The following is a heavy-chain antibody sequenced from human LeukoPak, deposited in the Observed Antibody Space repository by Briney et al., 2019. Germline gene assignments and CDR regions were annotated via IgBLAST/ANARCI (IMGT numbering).Heavy chain of an antibody. CDR3: AKGSNHRAAGNRFDY. J-gene: IGHJ4*02. Sequence: ASVKVSCKASGYTFTSYGISWVRQAPGQGLEWMGWISAYNGNTNYAQKLQGRVTMTTDTSTSTAYMELRSLRSDDTAVYYCAKGSNHRAAGNRFDYWGQGTLVTVSS. CDR1: GYTFTSYG. D-gene: IGHD6-13*01. CDR2: ISAYNGNT. V-gene: IGHV1-18*01.